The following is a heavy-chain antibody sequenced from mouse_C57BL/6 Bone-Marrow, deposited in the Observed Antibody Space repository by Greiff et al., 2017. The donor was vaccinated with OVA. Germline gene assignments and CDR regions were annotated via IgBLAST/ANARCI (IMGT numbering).Heavy chain of an antibody. D-gene: IGHD1-1*01. J-gene: IGHJ4*01. Sequence: VQLQQSVAELVRPGASVKLSCTASGFNIKDYYMHWVKQRTEQGLEWIGRIDPEDGETKYAPKFQGKATITEDTSSNTAYLQLSSLTSEDTAVYYCARGDYYGSSFYAMDYWGQGTSVTVSS. CDR1: GFNIKDYY. CDR3: ARGDYYGSSFYAMDY. CDR2: IDPEDGET. V-gene: IGHV14-2*01.